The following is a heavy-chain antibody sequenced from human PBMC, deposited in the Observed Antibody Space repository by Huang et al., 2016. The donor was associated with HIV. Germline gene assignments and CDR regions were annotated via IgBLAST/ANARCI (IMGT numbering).Heavy chain of an antibody. CDR3: ARTAYSYGFRQGYNWFDP. Sequence: QVLLVQSGAEVRKPGSSVKVSCTAFGGTLSSYAISWVRQAPGKGLEWMGGIIPIVGTANYTQKFQGRVTITVDESTNTGYMEVTRLTSEDTAVYYCARTAYSYGFRQGYNWFDPWGQGTPVTVSS. D-gene: IGHD5-18*01. J-gene: IGHJ5*02. CDR2: IIPIVGTA. CDR1: GGTLSSYA. V-gene: IGHV1-69*13.